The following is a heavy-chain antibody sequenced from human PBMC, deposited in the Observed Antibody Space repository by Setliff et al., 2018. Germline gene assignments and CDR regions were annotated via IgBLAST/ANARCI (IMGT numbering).Heavy chain of an antibody. CDR2: IKQDGSEK. CDR1: GFTFSSYW. J-gene: IGHJ4*02. D-gene: IGHD3-16*01. V-gene: IGHV3-7*01. Sequence: GGSLRLSCAASGFTFSSYWMSWVRQAPGKGLEWVANIKQDGSEKYVDSVKGRFTISRDNAKNSLYLQMNSLRAEDTAVYYCARDGGEYWGQGTLVTSPQ. CDR3: ARDGGEY.